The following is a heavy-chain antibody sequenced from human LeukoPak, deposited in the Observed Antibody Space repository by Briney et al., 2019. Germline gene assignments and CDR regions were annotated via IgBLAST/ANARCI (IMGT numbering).Heavy chain of an antibody. D-gene: IGHD6-19*01. V-gene: IGHV4-38-2*02. J-gene: IGHJ4*02. CDR3: ARDHSRSGWYGELDY. CDR1: GYSISSGYY. Sequence: KPSETLSLTCAVSGYSISSGYYWGWIRQPPGKGLEWIGSIYHSGSTYYNPSLKSRVTISVDTSKNQFSLKLSSVTAADTAVYYCARDHSRSGWYGELDYWGQGTLVTVSS. CDR2: IYHSGST.